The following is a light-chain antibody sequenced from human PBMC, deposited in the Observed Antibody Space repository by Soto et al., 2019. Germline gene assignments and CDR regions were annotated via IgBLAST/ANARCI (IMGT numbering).Light chain of an antibody. CDR1: QSISSW. CDR3: QQYNSYSPYT. Sequence: DIQMTQSPSTLSASVGDRVTITCRASQSISSWLAWYQQKPGKAPKLLIHKASSLESGVPSRFSGSGSGTEFTLTITSLQTDDFATYYCQQYNSYSPYTFGQGTKLEIK. J-gene: IGKJ2*01. CDR2: KAS. V-gene: IGKV1-5*03.